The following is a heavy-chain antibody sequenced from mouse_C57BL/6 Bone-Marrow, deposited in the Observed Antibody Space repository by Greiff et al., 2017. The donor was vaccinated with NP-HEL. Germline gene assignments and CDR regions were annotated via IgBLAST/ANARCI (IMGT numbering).Heavy chain of an antibody. Sequence: EVKVEESGGGLVQPGGSMKLSCAASGFTFSDAWMDWVRQSPERGLEWVAEIRNKANNHATYYAESVKGRFTISRDDSKSSVYLQKNSVRAEDTGIYYCTSNYDVNWYFDVWGTGTTVTVSS. CDR1: GFTFSDAW. CDR3: TSNYDVNWYFDV. V-gene: IGHV6-6*01. J-gene: IGHJ1*03. CDR2: IRNKANNHAT. D-gene: IGHD2-4*01.